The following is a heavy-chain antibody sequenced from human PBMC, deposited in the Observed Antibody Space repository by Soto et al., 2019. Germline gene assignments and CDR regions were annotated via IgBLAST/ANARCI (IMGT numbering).Heavy chain of an antibody. CDR3: ARSLGRGWTPY. Sequence: QVHLVQSEAEVKKPGSSVKVSCKASGGTFSSYTVSWVRQAPGQGLEWVGGITPVFNTTSYAQKFQGRVTILADKSTSTDYMELSNLRSEDTAVYYCARSLGRGWTPYWGQGTLVTVSS. V-gene: IGHV1-69*06. CDR2: ITPVFNTT. D-gene: IGHD6-19*01. J-gene: IGHJ4*02. CDR1: GGTFSSYT.